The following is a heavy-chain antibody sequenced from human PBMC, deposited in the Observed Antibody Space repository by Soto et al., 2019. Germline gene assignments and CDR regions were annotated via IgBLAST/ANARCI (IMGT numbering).Heavy chain of an antibody. D-gene: IGHD3-10*01. CDR3: AKGFYGSGSYYNERAFDS. CDR1: GFTFSNNA. J-gene: IGHJ4*02. CDR2: ISGSGDFT. V-gene: IGHV3-23*01. Sequence: GGSLRISSTTSGFTFSNNAISWVRQTPGKKLEWVSVISGSGDFTYYADSVKGRFTISRDKPKNTIYLQMNSLRAEDTAVYYCAKGFYGSGSYYNERAFDSWGQGTLVTVSS.